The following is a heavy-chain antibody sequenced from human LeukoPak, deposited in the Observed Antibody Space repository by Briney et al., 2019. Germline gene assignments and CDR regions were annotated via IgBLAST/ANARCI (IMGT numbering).Heavy chain of an antibody. D-gene: IGHD6-13*01. CDR2: MNPNSGNT. CDR1: GYTFTSYD. V-gene: IGHV1-8*01. CDR3: ARATLSSSWYTPSYYFDY. J-gene: IGHJ4*02. Sequence: ASVKVSCKASGYTFTSYDINWVRQATGQGLEWMGWMNPNSGNTGYAQKFQGRVTMTRNTSISTAYMELSSLRSEDTAVYYCARATLSSSWYTPSYYFDYWGQGTLVTVSS.